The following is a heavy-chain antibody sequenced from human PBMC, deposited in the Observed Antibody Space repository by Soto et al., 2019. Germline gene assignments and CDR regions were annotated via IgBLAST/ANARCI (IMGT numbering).Heavy chain of an antibody. Sequence: EVQLVESGGGLIQPGGSLRLSCAVSGFTVSNNYMSWVRQAPGKGLEGVSVIYSGGYTAYGDSVKGRFTISRDNSKNTLFLQIKSLKPEPPALYSCAMQRGGGGYWGQGTLVTVSS. J-gene: IGHJ4*02. D-gene: IGHD6-25*01. CDR1: GFTVSNNY. V-gene: IGHV3-53*01. CDR2: IYSGGYT. CDR3: AMQRGGGGY.